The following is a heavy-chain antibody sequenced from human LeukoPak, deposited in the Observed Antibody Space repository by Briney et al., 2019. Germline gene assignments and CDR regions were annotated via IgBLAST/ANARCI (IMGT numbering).Heavy chain of an antibody. CDR2: IYHSGDT. Sequence: PSETLSLTCTVSGGSISSYYWSWIRRPPGKGLEWIRNIYHSGDTHYNPSLKSRVTISVDTSKNQFSLKLTSVTAADTAVYYCARDYDFWSGYYNWGQGTLVTVSS. J-gene: IGHJ4*02. V-gene: IGHV4-59*12. CDR1: GGSISSYY. D-gene: IGHD3-3*01. CDR3: ARDYDFWSGYYN.